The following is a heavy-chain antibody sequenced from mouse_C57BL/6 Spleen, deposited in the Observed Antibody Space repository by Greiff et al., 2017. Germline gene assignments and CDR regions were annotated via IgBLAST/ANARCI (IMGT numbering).Heavy chain of an antibody. V-gene: IGHV1-18*01. J-gene: IGHJ4*01. CDR2: INPNNGGT. CDR1: GYTFTDYN. CDR3: ASRIITTVVALYAMGY. Sequence: VQLKQSGPELVKPGASVKIPCKASGYTFTDYNMDWVKQSHGKSLEWIGDINPNNGGTIYNQKFKGKATLTVDKSSSTAYMELRSLTSEDTAVYYCASRIITTVVALYAMGYWGQGTSVTVSS. D-gene: IGHD1-1*01.